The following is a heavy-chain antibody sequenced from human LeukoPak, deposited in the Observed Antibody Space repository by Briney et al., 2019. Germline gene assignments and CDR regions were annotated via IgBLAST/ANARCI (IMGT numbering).Heavy chain of an antibody. J-gene: IGHJ5*01. Sequence: SETLSLTCTVSGGSISSYYWSWIRRPAGKGLEWIGRIYTSGSTNYNPSLKSRVTISVDKSKNQFSLKLSSVTAADTAVYYCARGRDGTGYSLDWFDSWGQGTLVTVSS. CDR1: GGSISSYY. D-gene: IGHD3-22*01. CDR3: ARGRDGTGYSLDWFDS. V-gene: IGHV4-4*07. CDR2: IYTSGST.